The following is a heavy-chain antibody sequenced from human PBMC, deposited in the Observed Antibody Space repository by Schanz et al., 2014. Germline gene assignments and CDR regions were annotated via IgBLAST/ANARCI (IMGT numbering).Heavy chain of an antibody. CDR2: VGDTGTTK. V-gene: IGHV3-30*03. J-gene: IGHJ2*01. CDR3: AREAKWGQWYFDL. Sequence: VQLVESGGALIQPGGSLRLSCEASGFPFSSHGMHWVRQAPAKGLEWVAVVGDTGTTKFYADSVKGRLTVSRDNSENTVYLEFHSLRSEDTALYYCAREAKWGQWYFDLWGRGSLVTVSS. D-gene: IGHD1-26*01. CDR1: GFPFSSHG.